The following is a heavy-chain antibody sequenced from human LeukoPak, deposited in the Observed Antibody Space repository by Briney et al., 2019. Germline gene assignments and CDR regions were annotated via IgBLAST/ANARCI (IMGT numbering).Heavy chain of an antibody. CDR1: GGSISSGGYS. D-gene: IGHD2-15*01. Sequence: SETLSLTCAVSGGSISSGGYSWSWIRQPPGKGLEWIGYIYHSGSTYYNPSLKSRVTISVDRSKNQFSLKLSSVTAADTAAYYCARAHRGGYAFDIWGQGTMVTVSS. CDR2: IYHSGST. J-gene: IGHJ3*02. V-gene: IGHV4-30-2*01. CDR3: ARAHRGGYAFDI.